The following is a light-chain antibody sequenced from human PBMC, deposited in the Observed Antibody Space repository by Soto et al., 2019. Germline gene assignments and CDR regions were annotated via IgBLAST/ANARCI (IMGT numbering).Light chain of an antibody. Sequence: EIVLTQSPGTLSLSPGGRATLSCRASQSISDTLAWYQQKPGQAPRLLIYGARTRATGVPDRFSASGSGTDFSLTISRLEPEDFAVYYCQQYGTSPWTFGQGTKVDIK. V-gene: IGKV3-20*01. J-gene: IGKJ1*01. CDR3: QQYGTSPWT. CDR1: QSISDT. CDR2: GAR.